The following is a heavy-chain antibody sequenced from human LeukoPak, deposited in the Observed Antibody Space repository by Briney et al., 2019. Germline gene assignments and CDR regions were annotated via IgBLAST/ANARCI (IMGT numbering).Heavy chain of an antibody. Sequence: GASVKVSCKASGYTFINHDISWVRQAPGQGLEWMGWISGYNGNTNYVQKFQGRVTMTTDTSTTTAYMELRSLRSDDTAVYYCARDSRPSYGTDVWGKGTTVTVSS. D-gene: IGHD3-16*01. CDR2: ISGYNGNT. V-gene: IGHV1-18*01. CDR1: GYTFINHD. CDR3: ARDSRPSYGTDV. J-gene: IGHJ6*04.